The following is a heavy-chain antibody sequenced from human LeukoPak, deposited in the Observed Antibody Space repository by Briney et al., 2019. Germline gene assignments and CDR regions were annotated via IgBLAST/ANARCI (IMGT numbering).Heavy chain of an antibody. CDR1: GFTFSSYA. V-gene: IGHV3-23*01. CDR3: AKDTRGRYFDWSFDY. J-gene: IGHJ4*02. D-gene: IGHD3-9*01. CDR2: ISGSDGST. Sequence: PGGSLRLSCAASGFTFSSYAMNWVRQAPGKGLEWVSGISGSDGSTYYADSVKGRFTISRDNSKNTLYLQMNSLRAEDTAVYYCAKDTRGRYFDWSFDYWGQGTLVTVSS.